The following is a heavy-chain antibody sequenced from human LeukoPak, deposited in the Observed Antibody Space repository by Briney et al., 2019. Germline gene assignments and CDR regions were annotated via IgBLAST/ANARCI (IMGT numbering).Heavy chain of an antibody. J-gene: IGHJ4*02. V-gene: IGHV3-7*04. CDR3: VGGYGWLPDY. CDR2: IKQDGREK. Sequence: PGGSLRLSCAASGFTFSTYWMDWVRQAPGKGLEWVANIKQDGREKNYVDSVKGRFTISRDNAKNSAYLQMNNLRVDDTAVYYCVGGYGWLPDYWGQGTLVTVSS. CDR1: GFTFSTYW. D-gene: IGHD6-19*01.